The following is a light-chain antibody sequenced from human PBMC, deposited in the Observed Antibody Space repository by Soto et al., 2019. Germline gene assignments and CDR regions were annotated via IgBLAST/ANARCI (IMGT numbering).Light chain of an antibody. J-gene: IGKJ4*01. V-gene: IGKV3-20*01. CDR1: QSVSSSY. Sequence: EIVLTQSPGTLSLSPGERATLSCRASQSVSSSYLAWYQQKPGQAPRLLIYGASSRATGIPDRFSGSGSGTDFTLTISRLEPEDFAVYHCQQYGSSRALTFGGGTKVEIK. CDR3: QQYGSSRALT. CDR2: GAS.